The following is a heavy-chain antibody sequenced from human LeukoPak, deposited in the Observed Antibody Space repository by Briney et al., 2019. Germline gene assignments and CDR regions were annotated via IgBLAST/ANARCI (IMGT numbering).Heavy chain of an antibody. J-gene: IGHJ6*03. CDR2: ISFDGSNK. CDR3: ARVGVVPDARAYYYYYYMDV. D-gene: IGHD2-2*01. CDR1: GFIFSSYA. V-gene: IGHV3-30*04. Sequence: PGGSLRLSCAASGFIFSSYAMHWVRQAPGKGLEWVAVISFDGSNKYYADSVKGRFTISRDNSKNTVYLQMNSLRGEDTAVYYCARVGVVPDARAYYYYYYMDVWGKGTTVTVSS.